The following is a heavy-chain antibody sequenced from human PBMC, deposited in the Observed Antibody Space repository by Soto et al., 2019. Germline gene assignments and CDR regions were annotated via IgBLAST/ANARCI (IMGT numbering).Heavy chain of an antibody. D-gene: IGHD6-19*01. J-gene: IGHJ5*02. Sequence: EVQLVESGGGLVQPGGSLDLSCATSGFDFSGSAMHWVRQASGRGLEWLGRIRTKPNSYATIYAASVKDRITISRDDSKKMVYLHMSGLKTEDTAVHYCARPISSGWFDPWGQGTLVSVTS. V-gene: IGHV3-73*01. CDR2: IRTKPNSYAT. CDR3: ARPISSGWFDP. CDR1: GFDFSGSA.